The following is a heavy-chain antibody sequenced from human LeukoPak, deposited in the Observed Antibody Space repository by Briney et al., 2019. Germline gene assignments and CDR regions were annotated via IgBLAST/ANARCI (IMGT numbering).Heavy chain of an antibody. V-gene: IGHV1-69*06. J-gene: IGHJ3*02. CDR1: GGTFSSYA. CDR3: ATGGGDDAFDI. D-gene: IGHD3-16*01. CDR2: IIPIFGTA. Sequence: SVKVSCKASGGTFSSYAISWVRQAPGQGLEWMGGIIPIFGTANYAQKFQGRVTMTEDTSTDTAYMELSSLRSEDTAVYYCATGGGDDAFDIWGQGTMVTVSS.